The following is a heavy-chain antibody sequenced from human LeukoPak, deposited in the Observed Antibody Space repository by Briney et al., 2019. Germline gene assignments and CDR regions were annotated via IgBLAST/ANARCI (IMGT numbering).Heavy chain of an antibody. CDR2: IYYSGST. CDR3: ARGHYYGSGSYSAFDN. Sequence: PSETLSLTCTVSGGSISSYYWSWIRQPPGKGLEWIGYIYYSGSTYYNPSLKSRVTISVDTSKNQFSLKVRSVTAADTAVYYCARGHYYGSGSYSAFDNWGQGTLVTVSS. D-gene: IGHD3-10*01. CDR1: GGSISSYY. J-gene: IGHJ4*02. V-gene: IGHV4-59*01.